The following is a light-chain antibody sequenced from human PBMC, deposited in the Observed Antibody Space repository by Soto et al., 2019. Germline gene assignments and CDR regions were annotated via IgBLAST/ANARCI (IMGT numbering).Light chain of an antibody. CDR3: QQRSNWPPWT. Sequence: EIVLTQSPATLSASPGERVTLSCRASQSVSDNLAWYQQKPGQAPRLLIYDASNRATGIPARFSGSGSGTDFTLTISSLEPEDFAVYYCQQRSNWPPWTFGQGTKVDIK. J-gene: IGKJ1*01. CDR1: QSVSDN. CDR2: DAS. V-gene: IGKV3-11*01.